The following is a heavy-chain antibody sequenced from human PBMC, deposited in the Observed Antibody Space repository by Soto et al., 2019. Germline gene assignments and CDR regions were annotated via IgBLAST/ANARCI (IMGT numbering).Heavy chain of an antibody. CDR1: GYTFTSYY. CDR3: ARVGSSAFDY. J-gene: IGHJ4*02. Sequence: GPSVKVSCKASGYTFTSYYTHWVRQAPGQGLEWMGIINPSGGSTSYAQKFQGRVTMTRDTSTSTVYMELSSLRSEDTAVYYCARVGSSAFDYWGQGTLVTVSS. CDR2: INPSGGST. D-gene: IGHD2-2*01. V-gene: IGHV1-46*01.